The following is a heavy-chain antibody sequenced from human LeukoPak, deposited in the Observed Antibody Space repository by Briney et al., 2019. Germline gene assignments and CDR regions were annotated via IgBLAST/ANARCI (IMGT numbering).Heavy chain of an antibody. V-gene: IGHV4-61*02. Sequence: SETLSLTCTVSGGSISSGYYYWSWIRQPAGKGLEWIGRFYTSGSTNYNPSLKSRVTISADTSKNQFSLKLTSVTAADTAVYYCAAEFERWGQGTMVTVSS. J-gene: IGHJ4*02. D-gene: IGHD3-9*01. CDR3: AAEFER. CDR1: GGSISSGYYY. CDR2: FYTSGST.